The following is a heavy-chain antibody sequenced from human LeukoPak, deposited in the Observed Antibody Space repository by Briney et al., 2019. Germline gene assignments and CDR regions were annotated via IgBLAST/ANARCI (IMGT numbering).Heavy chain of an antibody. V-gene: IGHV4-34*01. CDR2: INHSGST. CDR3: AVTYYDFLTGWSQRTLDY. J-gene: IGHJ4*02. D-gene: IGHD3-9*01. Sequence: PSETQSLTCAVYGGSFSGYYWTWIRQPPGKGLEWIGEINHSGSTNYNPSLKSRVTISVDTSKHQFSLKLSSVTAADTAVYYCAVTYYDFLTGWSQRTLDYWGQGTLVTVSS. CDR1: GGSFSGYY.